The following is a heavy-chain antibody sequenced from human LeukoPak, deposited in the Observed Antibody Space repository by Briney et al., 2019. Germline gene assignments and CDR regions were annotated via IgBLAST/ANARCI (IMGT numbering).Heavy chain of an antibody. D-gene: IGHD6-13*01. J-gene: IGHJ4*02. CDR3: ARVTGYVMEDYFDY. Sequence: SETLSLTCTVSGGSISSSYCIWIRQPPGKGLEYIGYVYYSGSTNYNPSLKSRVTISVDTSKNQFSLRLSSVTAADTAVYYCARVTGYVMEDYFDYWGQGTLVTVSS. V-gene: IGHV4-59*01. CDR1: GGSISSSY. CDR2: VYYSGST.